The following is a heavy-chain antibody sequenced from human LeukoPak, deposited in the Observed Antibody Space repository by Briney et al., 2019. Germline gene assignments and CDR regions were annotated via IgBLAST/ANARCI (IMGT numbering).Heavy chain of an antibody. J-gene: IGHJ4*02. CDR1: GFTFSSYA. CDR3: AKGLGRCSSTSCYAGFDY. D-gene: IGHD2-2*01. V-gene: IGHV3-23*01. CDR2: ISGSGGST. Sequence: PGGSLRLSCAASGFTFSSYAMGWVRQAPGKGLEWVSAISGSGGSTYYADSVKGRFTISRDNSKNTLYLQMNSLRAEDTAVYYCAKGLGRCSSTSCYAGFDYWGQGTLVTVSS.